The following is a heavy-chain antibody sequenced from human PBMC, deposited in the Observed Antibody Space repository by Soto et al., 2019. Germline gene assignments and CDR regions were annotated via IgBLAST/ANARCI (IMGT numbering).Heavy chain of an antibody. J-gene: IGHJ5*02. CDR1: GFTFSSYT. V-gene: IGHV3-23*01. Sequence: HPGGSLRLSCAASGFTFSSYTMNWVRQAPGKGLEWVSAISGSGSSTYYADSVKGRFTISMDTSKNHLSLTLTSVTAADTAVYFCVREDGDYGLHENWFDPWGRGTLVTVSS. CDR2: ISGSGSST. CDR3: VREDGDYGLHENWFDP. D-gene: IGHD4-17*01.